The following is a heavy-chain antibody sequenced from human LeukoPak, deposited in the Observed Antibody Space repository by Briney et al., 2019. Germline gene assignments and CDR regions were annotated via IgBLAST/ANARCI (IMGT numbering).Heavy chain of an antibody. CDR3: AREVRFLEWLLNY. V-gene: IGHV3-21*01. CDR1: EFTFSSYG. J-gene: IGHJ4*02. Sequence: GGSLRLSFVVSEFTFSSYGMHWVRQAPGKGLEWVSSISSSTTYIYYADSVKGRFTISRDNAKNSLYLQMNSLRAEDTAVYYCAREVRFLEWLLNYWGQGTLVTVSS. CDR2: ISSSTTYI. D-gene: IGHD3-3*01.